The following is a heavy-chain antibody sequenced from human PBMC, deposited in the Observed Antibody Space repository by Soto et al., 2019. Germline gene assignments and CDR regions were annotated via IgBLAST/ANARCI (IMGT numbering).Heavy chain of an antibody. CDR1: GYTFTRCT. D-gene: IGHD2-15*01. V-gene: IGHV1-3*01. CDR3: ARGIATGQLDP. CDR2: INPDNGNT. J-gene: IGHJ5*02. Sequence: ASVKVSCKASGYTFTRCTMNWVRQAPGQRLEWMGWINPDNGNTKSSQKFQDRVIITRDTSASTAYMDLSSLRSEDTAVYYCARGIATGQLDPWGQGTLVTVSS.